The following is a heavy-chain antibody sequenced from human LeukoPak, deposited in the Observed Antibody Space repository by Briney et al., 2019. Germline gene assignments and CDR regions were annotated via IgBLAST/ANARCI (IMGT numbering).Heavy chain of an antibody. J-gene: IGHJ3*02. CDR2: ISSSSSYI. D-gene: IGHD3-16*02. V-gene: IGHV3-21*01. CDR3: ARGVWGSYRPDDAFDI. CDR1: GFSVNSNY. Sequence: GGSLRLSCAASGFSVNSNYMNWVRQAPGKGLEWVSSISSSSSYIYYADSVKGRFTISRDNAKNSLYLQMNSLRAEDTAVYYCARGVWGSYRPDDAFDIWGQGTMVTVSS.